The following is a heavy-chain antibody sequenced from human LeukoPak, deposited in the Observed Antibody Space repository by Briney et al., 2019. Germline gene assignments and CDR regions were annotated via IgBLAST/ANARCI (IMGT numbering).Heavy chain of an antibody. CDR1: GGSVSSDNYS. CDR2: TYYTGST. D-gene: IGHD6-19*01. Sequence: PSETLSLTCTVSGGSVSSDNYSWSWIRQPPGKGLEFFGHTYYTGSTNYSPSLKSRVTISVDTSKNQFSLKLRSVTAADTAVYFCARVGGSGWFDSWGQGTLVTVSS. V-gene: IGHV4-61*01. CDR3: ARVGGSGWFDS. J-gene: IGHJ5*02.